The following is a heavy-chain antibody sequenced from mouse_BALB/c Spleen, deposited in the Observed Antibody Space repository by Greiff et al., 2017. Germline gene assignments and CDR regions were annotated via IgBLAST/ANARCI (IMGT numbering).Heavy chain of an antibody. CDR2: ISYDGSN. CDR1: GYSITSGYY. J-gene: IGHJ4*01. V-gene: IGHV3-6*02. CDR3: ARDYRYLHYYAMDY. D-gene: IGHD2-14*01. Sequence: EVKLQESGPGLVKPSQSLSLTCSVTGYSITSGYYWNWIRQFPGNKLEWMGYISYDGSNNYNPSLKNRISITRDTSKNQFFLKLNSVTTEDTATYYCARDYRYLHYYAMDYWGQGTSVTVSS.